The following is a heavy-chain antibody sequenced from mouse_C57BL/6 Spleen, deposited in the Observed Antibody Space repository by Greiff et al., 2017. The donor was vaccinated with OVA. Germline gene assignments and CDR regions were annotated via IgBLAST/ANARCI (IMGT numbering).Heavy chain of an antibody. Sequence: EVKLMESGGGLVKPGGSLKLSCAASGFTFSDYGMHWVRQAPEKGLEWVAYISSGSSTIYYADTVKGRFTITGDNAKNTLFLQMSSLRSEDTAMYYCARPDYSKGFYAMDYWGQGTSVTVSS. V-gene: IGHV5-17*01. CDR1: GFTFSDYG. CDR2: ISSGSSTI. J-gene: IGHJ4*01. CDR3: ARPDYSKGFYAMDY. D-gene: IGHD2-5*01.